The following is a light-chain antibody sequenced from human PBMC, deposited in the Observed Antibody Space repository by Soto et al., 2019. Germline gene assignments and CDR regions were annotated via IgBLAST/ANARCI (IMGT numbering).Light chain of an antibody. CDR2: GAS. V-gene: IGKV1-39*01. Sequence: DIELTQSPSSLSASVGDRVTITCRASQSMSTSLNWYQHKRGKAPKLLIHGASSLQSGVPFRFTGSGSGTDFSLTISGLQPEDSATYYCQQSYSTLLSFGGGTKVEI. J-gene: IGKJ4*01. CDR3: QQSYSTLLS. CDR1: QSMSTS.